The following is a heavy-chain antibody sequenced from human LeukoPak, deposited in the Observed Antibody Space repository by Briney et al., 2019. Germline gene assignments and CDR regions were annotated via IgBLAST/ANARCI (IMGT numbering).Heavy chain of an antibody. CDR3: ARGRVDTAMFDY. CDR1: GGSISSSSYY. Sequence: PSETLSLTCTVSGGSISSSSYYWGWIRQPPGKGLEWIGSIYYSGSTYYNPSLKSRVTISVDTSKNQFSLKLSSVTAADTAVYYCARGRVDTAMFDYWGQGTLVTVSS. D-gene: IGHD5-18*01. CDR2: IYYSGST. J-gene: IGHJ4*02. V-gene: IGHV4-39*07.